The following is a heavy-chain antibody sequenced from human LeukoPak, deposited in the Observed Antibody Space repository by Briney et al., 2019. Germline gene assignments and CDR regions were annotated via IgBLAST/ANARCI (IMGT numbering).Heavy chain of an antibody. CDR3: ARSQGRYDFWSPGPASEYFQH. V-gene: IGHV1-69*13. Sequence: SVKVSCKASGYTFTSYDINWVRQATGQGLEWMGGIIPIFGTANYAQKFQGRVTITADESTSTAYMELSSLRSEDTAVYYCARSQGRYDFWSPGPASEYFQHWGQGTLVTVSS. D-gene: IGHD3-3*01. J-gene: IGHJ1*01. CDR1: GYTFTSYD. CDR2: IIPIFGTA.